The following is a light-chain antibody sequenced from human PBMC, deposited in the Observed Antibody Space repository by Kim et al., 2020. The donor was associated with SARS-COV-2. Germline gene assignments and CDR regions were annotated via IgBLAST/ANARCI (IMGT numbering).Light chain of an antibody. J-gene: IGKJ1*01. CDR2: AGS. CDR3: QQSSSATPT. CDR1: RSIRTY. Sequence: DIQMTQSPSSLSASVGDRVNITCRASRSIRTYLNWYQQMPGKAPKLLIYAGSTLQSGVPSRFSGSGSGSDFTLVISSLQPEDIATYFCQQSSSATPTFGPGTKVDIK. V-gene: IGKV1-39*01.